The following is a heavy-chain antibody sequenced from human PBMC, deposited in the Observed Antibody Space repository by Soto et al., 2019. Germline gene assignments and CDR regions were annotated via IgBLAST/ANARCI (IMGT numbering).Heavy chain of an antibody. V-gene: IGHV4-59*12. CDR1: GDSISSYY. J-gene: IGHJ4*02. CDR2: IYYSGST. Sequence: SETLSLTCTVSGDSISSYYWSWIRQPPGKGLEWIGYIYYSGSTNYNPSLKSRVTISVDTSKNQFSLKLSSVTAADTAVYYCARGPLRGAAAGSHFDYWGQGTLVTVSS. D-gene: IGHD6-13*01. CDR3: ARGPLRGAAAGSHFDY.